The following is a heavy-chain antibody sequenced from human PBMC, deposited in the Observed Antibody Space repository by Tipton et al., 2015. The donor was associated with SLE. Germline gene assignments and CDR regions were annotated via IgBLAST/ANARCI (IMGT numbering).Heavy chain of an antibody. CDR2: ICDCGDSP. CDR3: AKPPWGYSWYFDL. Sequence: SLRLSCAASGFTSSYYAMSWVRQAPGKGLEWVSTICDCGDSPYYADSVKGRFTISRDSSESTVYLQMNSLRAEDTAVYYCAKPPWGYSWYFDLWGRGTLVTVSS. J-gene: IGHJ2*01. V-gene: IGHV3-23*01. D-gene: IGHD1-26*01. CDR1: GFTSSYYA.